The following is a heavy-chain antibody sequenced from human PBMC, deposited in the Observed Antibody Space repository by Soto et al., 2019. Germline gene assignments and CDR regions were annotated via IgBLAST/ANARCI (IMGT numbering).Heavy chain of an antibody. Sequence: GASVEVSCKASGYTFTGYYMHWVRQAPGQGLEWMGWINPNSGGTNYAQKFQGWVTMTRDTSISTAYMELSRLRSDDTAVYYCARSVNDYGDQLEYFQHWGQGTLVTVSS. D-gene: IGHD4-17*01. CDR1: GYTFTGYY. J-gene: IGHJ1*01. CDR2: INPNSGGT. V-gene: IGHV1-2*04. CDR3: ARSVNDYGDQLEYFQH.